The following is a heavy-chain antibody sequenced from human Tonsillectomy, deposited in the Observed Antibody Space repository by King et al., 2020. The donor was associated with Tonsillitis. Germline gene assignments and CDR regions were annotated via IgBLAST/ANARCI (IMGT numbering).Heavy chain of an antibody. J-gene: IGHJ4*02. V-gene: IGHV1-2*02. D-gene: IGHD5-24*01. CDR2: SNPNSGGA. CDR1: GYTFTGYY. Sequence: VQLVQSGAEVKKPGASVKVSCKASGYTFTGYYMHWVRQAPGQGLEWMGWSNPNSGGANYAQKFQGRGPMTRDTSISKAYMELSRLRSDDTAVYYCARDALQLADISDCWGQGTLVTVSS. CDR3: ARDALQLADISDC.